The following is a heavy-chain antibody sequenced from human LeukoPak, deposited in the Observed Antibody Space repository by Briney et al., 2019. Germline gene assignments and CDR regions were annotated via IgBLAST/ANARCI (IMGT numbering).Heavy chain of an antibody. V-gene: IGHV4-59*01. J-gene: IGHJ4*02. CDR3: ARAHTTGWRDYFFDF. CDR2: LSYSEST. CDR1: GGSISSSY. Sequence: SETLSLTCTVSGGSISSSYWSWIRQPPGAGLEWIGYLSYSESTNYNPSLKSRVTISEDTSKNQFSLKLSSVTAADTAVYYCARAHTTGWRDYFFDFWGPGALVTVSS. D-gene: IGHD6-19*01.